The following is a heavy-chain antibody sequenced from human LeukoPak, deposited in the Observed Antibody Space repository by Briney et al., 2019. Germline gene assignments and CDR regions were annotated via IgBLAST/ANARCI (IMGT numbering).Heavy chain of an antibody. CDR1: GFTFSNYW. V-gene: IGHV3-7*01. CDR3: AREYMALGGYYYGMDV. Sequence: GGSLRLSCATSGFTFSNYWMSWIRQAPGKGLEWVAIIKHDGSVKYYVDSVKGRFTISRDNANNLLYLQMNSLRAEDTAVYYCAREYMALGGYYYGMDVWGQGTTVTVSS. D-gene: IGHD3-3*01. J-gene: IGHJ6*02. CDR2: IKHDGSVK.